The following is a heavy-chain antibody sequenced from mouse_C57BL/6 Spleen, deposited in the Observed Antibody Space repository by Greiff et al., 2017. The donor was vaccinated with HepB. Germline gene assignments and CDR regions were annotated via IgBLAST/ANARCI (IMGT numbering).Heavy chain of an antibody. CDR3: SRCRYYYGSSWYFDV. V-gene: IGHV1-82*01. D-gene: IGHD1-1*01. CDR2: IYPGDGDT. Sequence: VQLQQSGPELVKPGASVKISCKASGYAFSSSWMNWVKQRPGKGLEWIGRIYPGDGDTNYNGKFKGKATLTADKSSSTAYMQLSSLTSEDSAVYFCSRCRYYYGSSWYFDVWGTGTTVTVSS. CDR1: GYAFSSSW. J-gene: IGHJ1*03.